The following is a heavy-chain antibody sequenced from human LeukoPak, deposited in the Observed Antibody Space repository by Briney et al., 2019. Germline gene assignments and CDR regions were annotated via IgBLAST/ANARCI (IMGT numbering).Heavy chain of an antibody. D-gene: IGHD6-6*01. V-gene: IGHV3-7*01. CDR2: IEQDGNTK. CDR3: ARIGYSSSSLDY. J-gene: IGHJ4*02. CDR1: GFTFSNYW. Sequence: GGSLRLSCAASGFTFSNYWMTWVRQAPGRGLEWVANIEQDGNTKYYLDPVKGRFTISRDNAKNLVYLQMNSLRVEDTAVYYCARIGYSSSSLDYWGQGTLVTVSS.